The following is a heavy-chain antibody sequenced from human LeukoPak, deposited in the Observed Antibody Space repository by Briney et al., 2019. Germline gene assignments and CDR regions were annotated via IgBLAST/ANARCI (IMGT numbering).Heavy chain of an antibody. J-gene: IGHJ4*02. Sequence: QPGGSLRLSCAASGFTFSSYAMSWVRQAPGKGLEWVSAISGSGGSTYYADSVKGRFTISRDNFKNTLYLQMNSLRAEDTAVYYCAKGSGRYDFWSGYYEASADYWGQGTLVTVSS. CDR2: ISGSGGST. CDR1: GFTFSSYA. CDR3: AKGSGRYDFWSGYYEASADY. D-gene: IGHD3-3*01. V-gene: IGHV3-23*01.